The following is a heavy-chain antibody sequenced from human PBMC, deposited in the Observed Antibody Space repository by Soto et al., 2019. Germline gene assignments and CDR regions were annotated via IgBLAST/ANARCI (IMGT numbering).Heavy chain of an antibody. Sequence: QVQLVQSGAEVKKPGSSVKVSCTASGGSLRNSVISWVRQAPAQRLEWMGGVLPILGTANYAQKFQGRVTMTADEATSTAYMDLSSLSPDDTAVYYCARRGHPGHWGPGTLVIVSS. CDR3: ARRGHPGH. CDR2: VLPILGTA. V-gene: IGHV1-69*01. J-gene: IGHJ4*02. CDR1: GGSLRNSV.